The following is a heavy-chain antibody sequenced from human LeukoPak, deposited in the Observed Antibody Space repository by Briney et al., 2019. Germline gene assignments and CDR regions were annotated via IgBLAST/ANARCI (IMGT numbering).Heavy chain of an antibody. CDR3: ARDRPTYYYVSSGPIGY. CDR1: GFTFSSYA. Sequence: GRSLRLSCAASGFTFSSYAMHWVRQAPGKGLERVAVISYDGSNKYYADSVKGRFTISRDNSKNTLYLQMNSLRAEDTAVYYCARDRPTYYYVSSGPIGYWGQGTLVTVSS. J-gene: IGHJ4*02. D-gene: IGHD3-22*01. CDR2: ISYDGSNK. V-gene: IGHV3-30*04.